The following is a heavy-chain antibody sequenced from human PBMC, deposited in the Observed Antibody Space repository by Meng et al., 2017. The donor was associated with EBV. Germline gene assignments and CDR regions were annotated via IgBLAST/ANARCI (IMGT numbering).Heavy chain of an antibody. V-gene: IGHV1-69*01. Sequence: QVRVVQAAAEVKKPGSSVKVSCKASGGPFRYYASSWVRQAPGQGLEWLGGFLPRLGAPNYAQKFHGRVKITADESTSTHYMDLSSLRSEDTAIYYCASESGRGYTPDYWGQGTLVTVSS. CDR1: GGPFRYYA. CDR3: ASESGRGYTPDY. CDR2: FLPRLGAP. D-gene: IGHD3-10*01. J-gene: IGHJ4*02.